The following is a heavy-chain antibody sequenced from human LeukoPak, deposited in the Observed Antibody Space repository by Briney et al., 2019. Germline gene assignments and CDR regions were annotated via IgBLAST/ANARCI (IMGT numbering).Heavy chain of an antibody. J-gene: IGHJ4*02. Sequence: GGSLRLSCAASGFTFSSYSMNWVRQAPGKGLEWVSSITSSNNYIYYGDSVKGRFTISRDDAKNSLFLQMNSLRAEDTALYYCAKDLSSGTGRGFDHWGQGTLVSVSS. CDR3: AKDLSSGTGRGFDH. D-gene: IGHD3/OR15-3a*01. V-gene: IGHV3-21*04. CDR2: ITSSNNYI. CDR1: GFTFSSYS.